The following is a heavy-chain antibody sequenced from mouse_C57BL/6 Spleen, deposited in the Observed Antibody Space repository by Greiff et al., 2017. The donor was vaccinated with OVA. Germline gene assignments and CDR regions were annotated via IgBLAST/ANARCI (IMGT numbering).Heavy chain of an antibody. Sequence: EVKLVESGGGLVQPGGSLILSCAASGFTFTDYYMSWVRQPPGKALDWLGFIRNKANGYTTDYSASVKGRFTISRDNSQIILYLQMNALRAEDIATYYCARYGYYGYCYFDFWGTGTTVTVSS. CDR1: GFTFTDYY. D-gene: IGHD1-1*01. V-gene: IGHV7-3*01. CDR2: IRNKANGYTT. J-gene: IGHJ1*03. CDR3: ARYGYYGYCYFDF.